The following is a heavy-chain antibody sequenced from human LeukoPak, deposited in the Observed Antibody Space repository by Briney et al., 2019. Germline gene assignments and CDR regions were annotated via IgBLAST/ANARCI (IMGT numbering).Heavy chain of an antibody. CDR3: ARDSGYNAFDY. D-gene: IGHD5-12*01. Sequence: GGSLRLSCADSGFLFSSSWMAWVRQAPGRGLEWLANINQDGSAKTCVDSVKGRFTISRDNAKNSLYLQMNSLRAEDTAMYYCARDSGYNAFDYWGQGTLVTVSS. CDR2: INQDGSAK. CDR1: GFLFSSSW. V-gene: IGHV3-7*05. J-gene: IGHJ4*02.